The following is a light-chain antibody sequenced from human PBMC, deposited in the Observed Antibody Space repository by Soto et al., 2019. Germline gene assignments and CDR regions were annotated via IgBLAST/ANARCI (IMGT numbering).Light chain of an antibody. J-gene: IGLJ1*01. V-gene: IGLV2-11*01. Sequence: QSVLSQPRSVSGSPGQSVTISCTGTSSDVGGYNYVSWYQQHPGKAPKLMIYDVSKRPSGVPDRFSGSKSGNTASLPISGLQAEDEADYYCCSYAGSYFFGTGTKVPLL. CDR1: SSDVGGYNY. CDR3: CSYAGSYF. CDR2: DVS.